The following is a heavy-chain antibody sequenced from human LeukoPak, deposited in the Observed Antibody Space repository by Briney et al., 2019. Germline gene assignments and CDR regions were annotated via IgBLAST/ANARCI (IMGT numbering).Heavy chain of an antibody. J-gene: IGHJ4*02. CDR1: GYTFTGYY. V-gene: IGHV1-2*02. Sequence: ASVKVSCKASGYTFTGYYMHWVRQAPGQGLEWMGWINPNSGGTNYAQKFQGRVTMTRDTSISTAYKELSRLRSDGTAVYYCAREEVVCSSTSCYPTTQDYWGQGTLVTVSS. D-gene: IGHD2-2*01. CDR3: AREEVVCSSTSCYPTTQDY. CDR2: INPNSGGT.